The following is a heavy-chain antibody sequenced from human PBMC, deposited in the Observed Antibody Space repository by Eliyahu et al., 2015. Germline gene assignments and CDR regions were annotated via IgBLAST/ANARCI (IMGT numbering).Heavy chain of an antibody. V-gene: IGHV3-21*01. Sequence: EVQLVESGGGLVKPGGXLRXSCXASGFTXXSYSMTWVRQAPGKGLGWVASISSIDNYMYYADSMKGRFTISRDNAKRSLHLQMNSLRAEDTAVYYCARGGHCVGDCVSAVDYWGQGTLVTVSS. CDR1: GFTXXSYS. CDR2: ISSIDNYM. J-gene: IGHJ4*02. CDR3: ARGGHCVGDCVSAVDY. D-gene: IGHD2-21*02.